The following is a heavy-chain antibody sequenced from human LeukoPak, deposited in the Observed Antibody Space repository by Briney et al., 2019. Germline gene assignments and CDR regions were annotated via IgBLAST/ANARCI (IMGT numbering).Heavy chain of an antibody. CDR3: AKDGSAFREYYMDV. CDR2: IRYDGSNK. CDR1: GFTFTNYG. V-gene: IGHV3-30*02. J-gene: IGHJ6*03. Sequence: GGSLRLSCAASGFTFTNYGMHWVRQAPGKGLEWVSFIRYDGSNKYYADSVKGRFTISRDTSKRMLYLQMSSLRAEDTAVYYCAKDGSAFREYYMDVWGKGTTVTVSS. D-gene: IGHD5-12*01.